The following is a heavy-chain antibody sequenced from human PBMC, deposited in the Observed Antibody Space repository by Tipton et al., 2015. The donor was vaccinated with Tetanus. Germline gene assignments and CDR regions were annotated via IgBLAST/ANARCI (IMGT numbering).Heavy chain of an antibody. Sequence: QVQLVQSGAEVKKPGASVKVSCKTSGYSFTRYGISWVRQAPGQGLEWMGWISPYNGKTNYAQKLQGRVTMTTDTSTTTAYMELRSLRSDDTAVYFCARGNRGSSWYFWGQGTLVTVSS. J-gene: IGHJ4*02. CDR2: ISPYNGKT. V-gene: IGHV1-18*01. CDR3: ARGNRGSSWYF. CDR1: GYSFTRYG. D-gene: IGHD6-13*01.